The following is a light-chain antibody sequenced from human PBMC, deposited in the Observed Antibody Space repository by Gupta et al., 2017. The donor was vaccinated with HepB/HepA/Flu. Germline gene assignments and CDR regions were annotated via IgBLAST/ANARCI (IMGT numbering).Light chain of an antibody. CDR2: DVS. CDR3: TSYAGSHVV. J-gene: IGLJ2*01. Sequence: QYALTQPASVPASPGPSITISCTGNSSDVGSYNLVSWYQQHPSKAPNLMIYDVSKRPSDVSNRFSGSKSGNTASLTISGLQADDYSYYYCTSYAGSHVVFGGGTKLTVL. V-gene: IGLV2-23*02. CDR1: SSDVGSYNL.